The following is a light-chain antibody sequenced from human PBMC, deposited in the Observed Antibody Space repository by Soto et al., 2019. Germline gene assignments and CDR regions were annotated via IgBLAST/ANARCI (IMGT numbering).Light chain of an antibody. J-gene: IGKJ1*01. CDR1: QSVSSSY. Sequence: EIVLPQSPGTLSLSPGERATLSCRASQSVSSSYLARYQQKPGQAPRLLIYDASNRATGIPARFSGSGSGTDFTLTISRLEPEDFAVYYCQQYGRSPDTFCQGTKVDIK. CDR2: DAS. V-gene: IGKV3-20*01. CDR3: QQYGRSPDT.